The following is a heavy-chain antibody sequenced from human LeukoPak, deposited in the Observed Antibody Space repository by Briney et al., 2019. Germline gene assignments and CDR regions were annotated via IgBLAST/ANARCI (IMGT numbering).Heavy chain of an antibody. D-gene: IGHD5-24*01. Sequence: SLRLSCAASGFTFDDYAMHWVRQAPGKGLEWVSGISWNSGSIGYADSVKGRFTISRDNAKNSLYLQMNSLRAEDTALYYCAKDMFSRDGYNHFDYWGQGTLVTVSS. V-gene: IGHV3-9*01. CDR3: AKDMFSRDGYNHFDY. CDR1: GFTFDDYA. J-gene: IGHJ4*02. CDR2: ISWNSGSI.